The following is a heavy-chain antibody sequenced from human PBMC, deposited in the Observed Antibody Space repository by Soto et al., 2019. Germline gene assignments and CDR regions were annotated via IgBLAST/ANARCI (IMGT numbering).Heavy chain of an antibody. CDR3: ARDIAVALIEY. Sequence: GASVKVSCKASGYTFTSYGIIWVRQAPGQGLEGMGWISAYNGNTKYAQKLQGRVTMTTDTSTSTAYMELRSLRSEDTAVYYCARDIAVALIEYWGQGTLVTVSS. V-gene: IGHV1-18*01. CDR1: GYTFTSYG. J-gene: IGHJ4*02. CDR2: ISAYNGNT. D-gene: IGHD6-19*01.